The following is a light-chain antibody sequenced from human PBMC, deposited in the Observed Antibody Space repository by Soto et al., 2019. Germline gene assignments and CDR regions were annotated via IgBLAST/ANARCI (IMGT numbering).Light chain of an antibody. CDR1: QSVTSNS. CDR3: QQYGSSLIT. Sequence: IVLPHSTGTLSLSPLARSPISVRSSQSVTSNSLAWYHQKFGQPPRLLIYGASSRATGIPDRFSGSGSGTDFTLTISRLEPEDFAVYYCQQYGSSLITCGQGTRLEIK. CDR2: GAS. J-gene: IGKJ5*01. V-gene: IGKV3-20*01.